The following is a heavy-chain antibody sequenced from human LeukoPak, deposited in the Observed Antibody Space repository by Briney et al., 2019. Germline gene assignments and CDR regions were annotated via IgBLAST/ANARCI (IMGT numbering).Heavy chain of an antibody. J-gene: IGHJ4*02. Sequence: GGSLRLSCEASGFSFSSFGMHWVRQAPGKGLEWVAFVPYGGTNVYYTDSVKGRFTISRDNSKNSLSLQMNSLRAEDTAVYFCAKDRGGFSGYCSLGYWGQGILVTVSS. CDR1: GFSFSSFG. CDR2: VPYGGTNV. V-gene: IGHV3-30*02. D-gene: IGHD5-12*01. CDR3: AKDRGGFSGYCSLGY.